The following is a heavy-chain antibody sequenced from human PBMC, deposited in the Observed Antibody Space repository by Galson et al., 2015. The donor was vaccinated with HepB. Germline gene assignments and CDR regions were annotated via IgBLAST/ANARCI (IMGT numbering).Heavy chain of an antibody. D-gene: IGHD2-2*03. J-gene: IGHJ4*02. CDR3: VKCGGYCSGSNCFAAHYFDH. CDR2: IFPGDSHT. Sequence: QSGAEVKEPGESLKISCNVSGYRFTNYWIGWVRQMPGKGLEWMGIIFPGDSHTRYSPSFQGQVTISADKSISTAYLQWSSLKASDTAIYYCVKCGGYCSGSNCFAAHYFDHWGQGTLVTVSS. V-gene: IGHV5-51*01. CDR1: GYRFTNYW.